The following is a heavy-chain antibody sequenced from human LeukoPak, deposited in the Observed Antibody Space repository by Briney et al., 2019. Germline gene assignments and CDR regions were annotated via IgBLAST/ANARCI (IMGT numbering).Heavy chain of an antibody. Sequence: GGSLRLSCAASGFTFSSYSMNWVRQAPAKGLELVSVIYSGGTTHYADSVKRRFTVSRDNSNNTLYLQMDSLRVEDTAVYYCARELLPLAGFLEWLPYFGMDVWGQGTTVTVSS. CDR1: GFTFSSYS. CDR2: IYSGGTT. D-gene: IGHD3-3*01. J-gene: IGHJ6*02. CDR3: ARELLPLAGFLEWLPYFGMDV. V-gene: IGHV3-66*01.